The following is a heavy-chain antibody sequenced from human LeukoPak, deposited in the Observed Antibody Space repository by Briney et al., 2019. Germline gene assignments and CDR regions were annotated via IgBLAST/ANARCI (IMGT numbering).Heavy chain of an antibody. D-gene: IGHD6-19*01. V-gene: IGHV3-48*01. CDR1: GFTFSSYA. CDR3: ARDMVAGGPDY. CDR2: ISSSSSTI. Sequence: PGGSLRLSCAASGFTFSSYAMSWVRQAPGKGLEWVSYISSSSSTIYYADSVKGRFTISRDNAKNSLYLQMNSLRAEDTAVYYCARDMVAGGPDYWGQGTLVTVSS. J-gene: IGHJ4*02.